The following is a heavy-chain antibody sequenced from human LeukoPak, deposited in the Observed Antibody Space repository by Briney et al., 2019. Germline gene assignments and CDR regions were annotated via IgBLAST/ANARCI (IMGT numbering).Heavy chain of an antibody. J-gene: IGHJ4*02. CDR3: ARSIPYGTTWYGRSDY. D-gene: IGHD6-13*01. CDR2: IKQDGSEK. V-gene: IGHV3-7*03. Sequence: GGSLRLSCAASGFTFSSYWMSWVRQAPGKGLEWVANIKQDGSEKYYVDSVKGRFTISRDNALSSLYLQMNSLRAEDTAIYYCARSIPYGTTWYGRSDYWGQGTLVTVSS. CDR1: GFTFSSYW.